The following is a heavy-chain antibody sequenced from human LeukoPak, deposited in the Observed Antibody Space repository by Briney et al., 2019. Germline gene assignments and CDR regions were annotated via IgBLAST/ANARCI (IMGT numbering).Heavy chain of an antibody. CDR1: GGSFSGYY. CDR3: ARAGYYYYMDV. V-gene: IGHV4-34*01. CDR2: INHSGST. J-gene: IGHJ6*03. Sequence: PSETLSLTCAVYGGSFSGYYWSWIRQPPGKGLEWIGEINHSGSTNYNPSLKSRVTISADTSKNQFSLKLSSVTAADTAVYYCARAGYYYYMDVWGKGTTVTISS.